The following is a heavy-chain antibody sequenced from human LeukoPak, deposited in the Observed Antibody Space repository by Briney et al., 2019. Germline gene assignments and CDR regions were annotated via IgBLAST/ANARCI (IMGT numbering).Heavy chain of an antibody. CDR1: GGSISTASYY. CDR3: AGLVVGTATIDY. J-gene: IGHJ4*02. Sequence: SETLSLTCTVSGGSISTASYYWGWIRQPPGKGLEWIGNIYYTGNTHYNKSLKSRVTISVDTSKNQFSLKLSSVAAADTAVYHCAGLVVGTATIDYWGQGTLVTVSS. V-gene: IGHV4-39*01. D-gene: IGHD2-21*02. CDR2: IYYTGNT.